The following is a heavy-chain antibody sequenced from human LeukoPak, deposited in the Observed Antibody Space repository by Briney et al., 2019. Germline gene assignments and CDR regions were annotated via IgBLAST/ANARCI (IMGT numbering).Heavy chain of an antibody. V-gene: IGHV3-7*01. J-gene: IGHJ4*02. CDR2: IKQDGSEK. CDR3: ARDFSEAYYDSSGYYLGY. CDR1: GFTFSGYW. Sequence: PGGSLRLSCAASGFTFSGYWMSWVRQAPGKGLEWVANIKQDGSEKFYVDSVKGRFTISRDNAKNSLYLQMNSLRAEDTAVYYCARDFSEAYYDSSGYYLGYWGQGTLVTVSS. D-gene: IGHD3-22*01.